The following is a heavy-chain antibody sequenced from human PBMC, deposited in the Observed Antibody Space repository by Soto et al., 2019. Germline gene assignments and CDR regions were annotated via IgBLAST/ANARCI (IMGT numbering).Heavy chain of an antibody. V-gene: IGHV4-59*01. CDR3: ARESNYDSGGYYSRPIDE. D-gene: IGHD3-22*01. CDR1: GGSISTYY. CDR2: ISYTGST. Sequence: NPSETLSLTCTVSGGSISTYYWTWIRQPPGNGLEYIGCISYTGSTNYNPSLKGRLTISVDTSKNQFSLRLSSVTAADTAVYFCARESNYDSGGYYSRPIDEWGQRTLVTVSS. J-gene: IGHJ4*02.